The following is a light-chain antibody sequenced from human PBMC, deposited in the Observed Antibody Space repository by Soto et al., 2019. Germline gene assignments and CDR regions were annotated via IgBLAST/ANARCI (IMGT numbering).Light chain of an antibody. J-gene: IGLJ2*01. CDR1: NIGSKS. CDR2: DDS. CDR3: QSYDSSLSGWVV. V-gene: IGLV3-21*02. Sequence: VLTQPPSVSVAPGQTARITCGGNNIGSKSVHWYQQKPGQAPVLVVYDDSDRPSGVPDRFSGSKSGTSASLAITGLQAEDEADYYCQSYDSSLSGWVVFGGGTKLTVL.